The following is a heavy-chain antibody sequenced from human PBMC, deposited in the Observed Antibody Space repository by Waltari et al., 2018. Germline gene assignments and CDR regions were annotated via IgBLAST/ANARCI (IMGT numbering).Heavy chain of an antibody. CDR1: GFFFSTFA. J-gene: IGHJ5*02. V-gene: IGHV3-30*04. CDR2: ISYDGSKE. Sequence: QVQMVESGGGVVQPGRSLVLSWAASGFFFSTFAMPWVRQAPGKGLEWVAFISYDGSKEYYPDSLKGRFTVSRDNSKNMLYLQMNSLRPEDTAVYFCARERVYTSWWFDPWGQGTLVTVSS. D-gene: IGHD3-16*01. CDR3: ARERVYTSWWFDP.